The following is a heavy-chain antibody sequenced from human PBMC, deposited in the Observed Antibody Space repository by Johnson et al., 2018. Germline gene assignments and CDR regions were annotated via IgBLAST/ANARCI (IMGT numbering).Heavy chain of an antibody. CDR2: ISYDGSNK. D-gene: IGHD4-17*01. Sequence: QVQLVQSGGGVVQPGRSLRLSCAASGFTFSSYGMHWVRQAPGKGLEWVAVISYDGSNKYYADSVKGRFTISRDNAKNTLYLQMNSLRAEDTAVYYCARVGTCYGDQVEFDIGGQGTMVTVSS. V-gene: IGHV3-33*05. J-gene: IGHJ3*02. CDR3: ARVGTCYGDQVEFDI. CDR1: GFTFSSYG.